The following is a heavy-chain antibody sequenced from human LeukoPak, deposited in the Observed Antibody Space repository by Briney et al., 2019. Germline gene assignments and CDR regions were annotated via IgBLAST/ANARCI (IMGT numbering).Heavy chain of an antibody. J-gene: IGHJ4*02. Sequence: SGESLRLSCAASGFTFSNTWMSWVRQGPGKGLEWVGRIQRKTDGGTTDYAAPVKGRFTISRDDSENTLYLQMNSLKIEDTAVYYCTAESSGGSDNWGQGTLVTVSS. CDR1: GFTFSNTW. CDR3: TAESSGGSDN. V-gene: IGHV3-15*01. CDR2: IQRKTDGGTT. D-gene: IGHD1-26*01.